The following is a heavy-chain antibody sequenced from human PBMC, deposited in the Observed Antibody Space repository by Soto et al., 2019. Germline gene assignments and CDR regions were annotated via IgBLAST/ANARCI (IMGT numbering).Heavy chain of an antibody. Sequence: GGSLRLSCAASGFTFGSYAMSWVRQAPGKGLEWVSAISGSGGSTYYADSVKGRFTISRDNSKNTLYLQMNSLRAEDTAVYYCARIATASETYQYYFDYWGQGTLVTVSS. CDR3: ARIATASETYQYYFDY. CDR1: GFTFGSYA. J-gene: IGHJ4*02. CDR2: ISGSGGST. D-gene: IGHD3-10*01. V-gene: IGHV3-23*01.